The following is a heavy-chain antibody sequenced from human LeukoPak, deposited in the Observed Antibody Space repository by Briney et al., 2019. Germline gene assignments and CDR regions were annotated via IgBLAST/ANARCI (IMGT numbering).Heavy chain of an antibody. Sequence: SETLSLTCTVSGDSISSSSYYWVWIRQPPGKGLEWIGSIYYSGSTQYNPSLKGRVTMSLDTSKNQFSLKLSFVTAADTAVYYCARVDYGSGLNYYYGMDVWGQGTTVTVSS. CDR3: ARVDYGSGLNYYYGMDV. CDR2: IYYSGST. V-gene: IGHV4-39*07. D-gene: IGHD3-10*01. J-gene: IGHJ6*02. CDR1: GDSISSSSYY.